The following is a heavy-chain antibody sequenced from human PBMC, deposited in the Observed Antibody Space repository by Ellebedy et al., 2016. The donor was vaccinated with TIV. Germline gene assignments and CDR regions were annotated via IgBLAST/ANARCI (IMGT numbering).Heavy chain of an antibody. D-gene: IGHD2-8*01. CDR3: AKDAGNGVNFGMDV. CDR1: GLTFSSEW. V-gene: IGHV3-7*03. CDR2: IKQDGGEK. Sequence: GESLKISXAASGLTFSSEWMSWVRQTPGKGLEWVANIKQDGGEKYYVDSVEGRFTISRDNAQNLLHLQMNSLRAEDTAVYYCAKDAGNGVNFGMDVWGQGTTVTVSS. J-gene: IGHJ6*02.